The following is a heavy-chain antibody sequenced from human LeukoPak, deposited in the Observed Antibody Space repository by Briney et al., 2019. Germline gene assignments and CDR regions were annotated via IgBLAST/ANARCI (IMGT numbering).Heavy chain of an antibody. D-gene: IGHD2-15*01. CDR2: IIPIFGTA. CDR1: GGTFSSYA. J-gene: IGHJ5*02. Sequence: SVKVSCKASGGTFSSYAISWVRQAPGQGLEWMGGIIPIFGTANYAQKFQGRVTITADESTSAAYMELSSLRSEDTAVYYCASLGYCSGGSCSGAEWFDPWGQGTLVTVSS. V-gene: IGHV1-69*01. CDR3: ASLGYCSGGSCSGAEWFDP.